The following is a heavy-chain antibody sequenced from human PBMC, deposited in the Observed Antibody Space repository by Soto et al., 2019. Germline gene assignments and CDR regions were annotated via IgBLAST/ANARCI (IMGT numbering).Heavy chain of an antibody. D-gene: IGHD5-18*01. CDR1: GFTFSSYW. CDR3: ASEVLYRSGYSYGPDFDY. J-gene: IGHJ4*02. CDR2: INSDGSST. Sequence: GGSLRLSCGASGFTFSSYWMHWVGQAPGKGLVWVSRINSDGSSTSYADSVKGRFTISRDNAKNTLYLQMNSLRAEDTAVYYCASEVLYRSGYSYGPDFDYWGQGTLVTVSS. V-gene: IGHV3-74*01.